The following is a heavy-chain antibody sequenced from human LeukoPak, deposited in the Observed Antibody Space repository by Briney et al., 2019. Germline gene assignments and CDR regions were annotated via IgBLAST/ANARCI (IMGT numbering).Heavy chain of an antibody. CDR1: GYTFTGYY. CDR2: INPNSGGT. CDR3: ARDYYDFWSGYSTGPYYYYYMDV. D-gene: IGHD3-3*01. V-gene: IGHV1-2*02. Sequence: GASVKVSCKASGYTFTGYYMHWVRQAPGQGLEWMGWINPNSGGTNYAQKFQGRVTMTRDTSISTAYMKLSRLRSDDTAVYYCARDYYDFWSGYSTGPYYYYYMDVWGKGTTVTVSS. J-gene: IGHJ6*03.